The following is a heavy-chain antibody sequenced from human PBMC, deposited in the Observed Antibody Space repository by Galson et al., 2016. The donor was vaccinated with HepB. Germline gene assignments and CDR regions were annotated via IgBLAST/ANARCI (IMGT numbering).Heavy chain of an antibody. CDR1: GGSFSGYF. CDR3: ARGGRSAMIRFEY. D-gene: IGHD3-10*01. CDR2: INHYGST. Sequence: SETLSLTCAVYGGSFSGYFWTWIRQPPGKGLEWIGEINHYGSTNYNPSLKSRVAISVDTSKNQFSLKMSSVTAADTATYYCARGGRSAMIRFEYWGQGTLVTVSS. V-gene: IGHV4-34*01. J-gene: IGHJ4*02.